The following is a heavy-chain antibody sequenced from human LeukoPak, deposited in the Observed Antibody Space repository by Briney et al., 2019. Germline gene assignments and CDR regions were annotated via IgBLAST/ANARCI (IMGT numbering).Heavy chain of an antibody. CDR2: ISAYNGNT. J-gene: IGHJ4*02. D-gene: IGHD2-15*01. V-gene: IGHV1-18*01. Sequence: GASVKVSCKSSGYTLTSYGISWVRQAPGQGLEWMGWISAYNGNTNYAQKLQGRVTMTTDTSTSTAYMELRSLRSDDTAVYYCAKISARYCSGGSCYSDYWGQGTLVTVSS. CDR1: GYTLTSYG. CDR3: AKISARYCSGGSCYSDY.